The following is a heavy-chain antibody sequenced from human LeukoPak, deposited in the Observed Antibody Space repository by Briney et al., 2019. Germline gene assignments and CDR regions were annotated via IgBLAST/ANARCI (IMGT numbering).Heavy chain of an antibody. V-gene: IGHV3-30*18. CDR2: ISYDGSNK. D-gene: IGHD6-19*01. CDR1: GITFSSYG. CDR3: AKGGVAVAGWFDP. J-gene: IGHJ5*02. Sequence: PGGSLRLSCAASGITFSSYGMHWVRQAPGKGLEWVAVISYDGSNKYYADSVKGRFTISRDNSKNTLYLQMNSLRAEDTAVYYCAKGGVAVAGWFDPWGQGTLVTVSS.